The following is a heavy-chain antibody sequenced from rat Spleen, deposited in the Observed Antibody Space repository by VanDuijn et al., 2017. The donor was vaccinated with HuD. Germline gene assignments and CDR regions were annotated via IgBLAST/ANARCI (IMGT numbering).Heavy chain of an antibody. Sequence: EVQLVESDGGLVQPGRSLKLSCAASGFTFSDYYMAWVRQAPTKGLEWVATISSDGRRNYYRDSVKGRFTISRDNAKSTLYLQMDSLRSEDTATYYCATGGSWFAYWGQGTLVTVSS. CDR2: ISSDGRRN. CDR3: ATGGSWFAY. V-gene: IGHV5S10*01. J-gene: IGHJ3*01. D-gene: IGHD5-1*01. CDR1: GFTFSDYY.